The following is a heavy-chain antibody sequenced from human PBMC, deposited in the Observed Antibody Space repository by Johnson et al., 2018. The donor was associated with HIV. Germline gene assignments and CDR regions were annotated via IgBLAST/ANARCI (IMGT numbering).Heavy chain of an antibody. CDR3: ARAADSYGDYWYDAFDI. J-gene: IGHJ3*02. Sequence: QLVESGGGLVQPGRSLRLSCAASGFSFDDYAMHWVRQAPGKGLEWVSGISWNSGNIGYGESVKGRFTVSRDNAKNTLYLQMNSLRAEDTAVYYCARAADSYGDYWYDAFDIWGQGTMVTVSS. V-gene: IGHV3-9*01. D-gene: IGHD4-17*01. CDR2: ISWNSGNI. CDR1: GFSFDDYA.